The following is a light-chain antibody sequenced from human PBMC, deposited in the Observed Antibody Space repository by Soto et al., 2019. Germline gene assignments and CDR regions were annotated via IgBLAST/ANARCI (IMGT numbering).Light chain of an antibody. V-gene: IGLV1-40*01. CDR3: QSYDSSLSGWV. J-gene: IGLJ3*02. CDR2: GNS. CDR1: SSNIGAGYD. Sequence: QSVLTQPPSVSGAPGQRVTISCTGSSSNIGAGYDLHWYQQLPGTAPKLLIYGNSNRLSGVPDRFSGSKSGTSASLAISGLQAEDEADYYCQSYDSSLSGWVFGGGTKLTVL.